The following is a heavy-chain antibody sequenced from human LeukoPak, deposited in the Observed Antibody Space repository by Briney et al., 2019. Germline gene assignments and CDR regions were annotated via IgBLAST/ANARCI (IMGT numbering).Heavy chain of an antibody. V-gene: IGHV1-18*01. D-gene: IGHD3-3*01. CDR3: ARGTYYDFWSGLPAFDY. J-gene: IGHJ4*02. CDR1: GYTFTSYG. Sequence: ASVKVSCKASGYTFTSYGISWVRQAPGQGLEWMGWISAYNGNTNYAQKLQGRVTMTTDTSTSTAYMELRSLRSDDTAVYYCARGTYYDFWSGLPAFDYWGQGTLVTVSS. CDR2: ISAYNGNT.